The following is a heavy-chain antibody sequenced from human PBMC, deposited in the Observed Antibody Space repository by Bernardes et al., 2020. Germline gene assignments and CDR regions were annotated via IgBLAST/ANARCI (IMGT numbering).Heavy chain of an antibody. V-gene: IGHV4-4*02. CDR2: IHHTGST. Sequence: SETLSLTCAVSGVSITNNNWWSLVRQSPGKGLEWIGEIHHTGSTTYTPSLKSRVTISMDTSNNQFSVLLNSVTAADTAIYYCARESLAPAPTDAFDIWGQGTMVTVSS. CDR3: ARESLAPAPTDAFDI. J-gene: IGHJ3*02. CDR1: GVSITNNNW.